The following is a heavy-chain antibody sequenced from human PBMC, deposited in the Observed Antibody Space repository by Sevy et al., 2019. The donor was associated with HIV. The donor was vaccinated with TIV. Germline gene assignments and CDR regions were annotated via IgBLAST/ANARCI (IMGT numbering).Heavy chain of an antibody. CDR2: INTYDGNT. V-gene: IGHV1-18*01. D-gene: IGHD6-13*01. J-gene: IGHJ4*02. Sequence: ASVKVSCKASGYTFSSYGISWVRQAPGQGLEWMGWINTYDGNTKYAKKVQGRVALTTDTSTGTAYMEVGSLRSDDTAGYYCAKGAHPKRSNSWYDYWGQGTLVTVSS. CDR1: GYTFSSYG. CDR3: AKGAHPKRSNSWYDY.